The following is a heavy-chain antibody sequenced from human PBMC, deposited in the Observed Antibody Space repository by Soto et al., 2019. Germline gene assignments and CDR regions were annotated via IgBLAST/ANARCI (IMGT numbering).Heavy chain of an antibody. CDR1: GFTFTSYS. J-gene: IGHJ4*02. CDR3: AREETYYDGGGYYPFDS. CDR2: ISSSGSYI. Sequence: DASLRLSCAASGFTFTSYSMNWLRQDPGKVLECVSSISSSGSYIYYADSVNGRFTVSRDNGKNSLYLQMNSLIAEDTALYFCAREETYYDGGGYYPFDSWGQGTLVTVSS. V-gene: IGHV3-21*01. D-gene: IGHD3-22*01.